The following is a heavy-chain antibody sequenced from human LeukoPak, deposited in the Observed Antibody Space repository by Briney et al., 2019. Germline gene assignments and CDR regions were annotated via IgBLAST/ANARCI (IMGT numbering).Heavy chain of an antibody. CDR1: GFPFSGYE. Sequence: SGGSLRLSCAVSGFPFSGYEMNWVRQAPGKGLEWVSNIGSSGTTIYYADSVRGRFSISRDNAKSSLYLQMNSLRVEDTAVYYCALLAVASDFDYWGQGALVTVSS. CDR2: IGSSGTTI. J-gene: IGHJ4*02. D-gene: IGHD6-19*01. CDR3: ALLAVASDFDY. V-gene: IGHV3-48*03.